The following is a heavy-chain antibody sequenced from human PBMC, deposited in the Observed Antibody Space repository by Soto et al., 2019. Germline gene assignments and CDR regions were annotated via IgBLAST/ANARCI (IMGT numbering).Heavy chain of an antibody. J-gene: IGHJ4*02. CDR1: GYTFTSYA. V-gene: IGHV1-3*01. CDR3: ARGLSITMVRGVILGY. Sequence: ASVKVSCKASGYTFTSYAMHWVRQAPGQRLEWMGWINAGNGNTKYSQKFQGRVTITRDTSASTAYMELSSLRSEDTAVYYCARGLSITMVRGVILGYWGQATLVTVSS. CDR2: INAGNGNT. D-gene: IGHD3-10*01.